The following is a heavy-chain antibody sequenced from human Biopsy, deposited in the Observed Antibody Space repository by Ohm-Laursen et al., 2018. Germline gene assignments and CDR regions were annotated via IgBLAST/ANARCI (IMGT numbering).Heavy chain of an antibody. J-gene: IGHJ5*02. V-gene: IGHV4-39*01. D-gene: IGHD3-22*01. CDR2: IFYRGST. CDR1: GGSISNNNSY. CDR3: ARDYDTSGYYYVS. Sequence: SGTLSLTCTVSGGSISNNNSYWGWIRQPPGKGLEWIGSIFYRGSTHYKPSLKSRVNISVDTSKNQFSLKLNSVTAADTAVYYCARDYDTSGYYYVSWGQGTLVTVSS.